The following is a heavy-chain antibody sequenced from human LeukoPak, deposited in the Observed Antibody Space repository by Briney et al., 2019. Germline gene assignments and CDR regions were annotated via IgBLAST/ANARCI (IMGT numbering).Heavy chain of an antibody. V-gene: IGHV3-30*04. D-gene: IGHD2-2*01. CDR2: ISYDGSNK. J-gene: IGHJ2*01. CDR1: GFTFSSYA. Sequence: PGRSLRLSCAASGFTFSSYAMHWVRQAPGKGLEWVAVISYDGSNKYYADSVKGRFTISRDNSKNTLYLQMNSLRAEDTAVYYCAKAGCSSTSCYYLNWYFDLWGRGTLVTVSS. CDR3: AKAGCSSTSCYYLNWYFDL.